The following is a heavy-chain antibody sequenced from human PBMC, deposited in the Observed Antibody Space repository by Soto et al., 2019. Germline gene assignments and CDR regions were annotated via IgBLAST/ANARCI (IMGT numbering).Heavy chain of an antibody. J-gene: IGHJ4*02. CDR2: IYYSGST. Sequence: SETLSLTXTVSGGSISSGDYYWSWIRQPPGKGPEWIGYIYYSGSTYYNPSLKSRVTISVDTSKNQFSLKLSSVTAADTAVYYCAREIVVVPAATDYWGQGTLVTVSS. CDR3: AREIVVVPAATDY. CDR1: GGSISSGDYY. D-gene: IGHD2-2*01. V-gene: IGHV4-30-4*01.